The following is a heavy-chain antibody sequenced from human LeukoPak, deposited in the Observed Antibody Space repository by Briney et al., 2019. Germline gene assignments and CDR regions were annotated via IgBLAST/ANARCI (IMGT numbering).Heavy chain of an antibody. D-gene: IGHD4-17*01. J-gene: IGHJ5*02. CDR3: AREGVWATVTTSGHWFDT. CDR2: INPSGGST. V-gene: IGHV1-46*01. Sequence: GASVKVSCKASGYTFTSYYMHWVRQAPGQGLEWMGIINPSGGSTSYAQKFQGRVTMTRDTSTSTVYMELSSLRSEDTAVYYCAREGVWATVTTSGHWFDTWGQGTLVTVSS. CDR1: GYTFTSYY.